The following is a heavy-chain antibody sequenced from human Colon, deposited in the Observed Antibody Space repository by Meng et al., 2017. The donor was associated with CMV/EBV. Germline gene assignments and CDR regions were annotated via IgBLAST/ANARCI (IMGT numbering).Heavy chain of an antibody. J-gene: IGHJ4*02. Sequence: SVKVSCKASGGTFSSYAISWVRQAPGQGLEWMGGIIPIFGTANYAQKFQGRVTITTDESTSTAYMELSGLRSEDTAVYYCARSGTYCGGDCYSGDYWGQGTLVTVSS. CDR1: GGTFSSYA. D-gene: IGHD2-21*01. CDR3: ARSGTYCGGDCYSGDY. CDR2: IIPIFGTA. V-gene: IGHV1-69*05.